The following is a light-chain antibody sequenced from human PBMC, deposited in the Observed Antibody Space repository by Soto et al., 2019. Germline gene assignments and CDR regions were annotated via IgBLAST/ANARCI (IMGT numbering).Light chain of an antibody. CDR2: VNNDGTH. J-gene: IGLJ2*01. Sequence: QHVLTQSPSASASPGASVKLTCTLSSRHSTYAIAWHQHQADRGPRFLMKVNNDGTHIKGDGIPYRFSGSSSGAERYLTISSLQSEDEADYYCQTWGSGIQVFGGGTKLTVL. CDR1: SRHSTYA. CDR3: QTWGSGIQV. V-gene: IGLV4-69*01.